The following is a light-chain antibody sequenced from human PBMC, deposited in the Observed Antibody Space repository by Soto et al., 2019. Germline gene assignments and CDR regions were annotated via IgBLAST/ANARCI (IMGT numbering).Light chain of an antibody. J-gene: IGKJ3*01. V-gene: IGKV1-27*01. CDR2: AAS. CDR1: QNINDY. CDR3: QTLVSAAFT. Sequence: DIQMTQSPSSLSASVGDRVTITCRASQNINDYLAWYQQRLGRVPKLLIYAASTLQSGVPSRFSGSWSGTDFTLTISSLLPEDVATYYCQTLVSAAFTFGPGTKVDIK.